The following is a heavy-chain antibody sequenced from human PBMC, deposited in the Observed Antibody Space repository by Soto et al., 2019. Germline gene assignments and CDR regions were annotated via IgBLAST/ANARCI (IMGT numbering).Heavy chain of an antibody. CDR2: SRNKDHSYSS. CDR3: GRGQCFFAY. V-gene: IGHV3-72*01. J-gene: IGHJ4*02. D-gene: IGHD3-10*02. Sequence: GGSLRLSCAASGFTLSRHYMAWGRQAPGKGLEWVARSRNKDHSYSSEDAASVKGRFTSSRDDSKNSLYLQMRSLKAEDTAVYYCGRGQCFFAYLAQGTVVPVS. CDR1: GFTLSRHY.